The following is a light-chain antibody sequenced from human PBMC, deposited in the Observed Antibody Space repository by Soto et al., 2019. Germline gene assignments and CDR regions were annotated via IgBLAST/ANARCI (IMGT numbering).Light chain of an antibody. CDR2: DAS. CDR3: QQYGGSPFT. V-gene: IGKV3D-20*01. CDR1: QSVSRSY. Sequence: IGFAKSPATVSLSPGDRATLSCGASQSVSRSYLAWYQQKPGLAPRLIIYDASTRATGIPDRFSGSGSGTDFTLTISRLEPEDFAVYYCQQYGGSPFTFGPGTKVDIK. J-gene: IGKJ3*01.